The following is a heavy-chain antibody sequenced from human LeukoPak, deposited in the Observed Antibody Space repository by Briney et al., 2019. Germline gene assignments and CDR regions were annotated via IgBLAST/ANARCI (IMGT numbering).Heavy chain of an antibody. Sequence: PGGSLRLSCAASGFTFSDYYMSWIRQAPGKGLEWVSYISSSGSTIYYADSVKGRFTISRDNAKNSLYLQMNSLRAEDTAVYYCARETPIQQLWFPGGVDAFDIWGQGTMVTVSS. CDR1: GFTFSDYY. CDR2: ISSSGSTI. V-gene: IGHV3-11*01. D-gene: IGHD5-18*01. CDR3: ARETPIQQLWFPGGVDAFDI. J-gene: IGHJ3*02.